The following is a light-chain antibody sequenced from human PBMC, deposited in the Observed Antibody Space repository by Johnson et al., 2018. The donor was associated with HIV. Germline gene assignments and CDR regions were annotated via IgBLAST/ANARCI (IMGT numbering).Light chain of an antibody. V-gene: IGLV1-51*02. Sequence: QSVLTQPPSVSAAPGQKVTVSCSGSSSNIENNFVSWYQQLPGTAPKLLIYEDNKRPSGIPDRFSGSKSGTSATLGITGLQTGDEADYYCGTWNLSLNIEYGFGTGTKVTVL. CDR1: SSNIENNF. J-gene: IGLJ1*01. CDR3: GTWNLSLNIEYG. CDR2: EDN.